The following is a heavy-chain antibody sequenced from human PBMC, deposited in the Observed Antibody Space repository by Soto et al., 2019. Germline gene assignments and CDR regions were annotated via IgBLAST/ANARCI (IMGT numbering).Heavy chain of an antibody. CDR1: GGTFNKYV. CDR2: VIPMFGAA. Sequence: QVHLVQSGAEVKKSGSSVKVSCKASGGTFNKYVVVWVRQAPGQGLEWMGKVIPMFGAADYAHKFQGRVTNTADESTNTVYMEVSGLRHDDTAVYYCARDDTGSGVNNEYYYAIDAWGQETTVTVSS. V-gene: IGHV1-69*18. CDR3: ARDDTGSGVNNEYYYAIDA. J-gene: IGHJ6*02. D-gene: IGHD3-10*01.